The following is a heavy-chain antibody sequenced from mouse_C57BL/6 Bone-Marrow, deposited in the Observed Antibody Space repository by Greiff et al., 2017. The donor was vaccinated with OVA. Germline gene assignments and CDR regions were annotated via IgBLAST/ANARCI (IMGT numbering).Heavy chain of an antibody. V-gene: IGHV2-2*01. CDR1: GFSLTSYG. D-gene: IGHD4-1*01. J-gene: IGHJ1*03. CDR2: IWSGGST. CDR3: ARGALGHWYFDV. Sequence: QVQLQQSGPGLVQPSQSLSITCTVSGFSLTSYGVHWVRQSPGKGLEWLGVIWSGGSTDYNAAFISRLSISKDNSKSQVFFKMNSLQADDTAIYYCARGALGHWYFDVWGTGTTVTVSS.